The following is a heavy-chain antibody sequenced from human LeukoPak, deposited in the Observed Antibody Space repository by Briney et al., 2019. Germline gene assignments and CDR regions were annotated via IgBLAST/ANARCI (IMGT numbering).Heavy chain of an antibody. D-gene: IGHD2-15*01. CDR2: ISHSSTTI. CDR3: AREGPLLVSEDAFDF. CDR1: GFTLSPYN. J-gene: IGHJ3*01. V-gene: IGHV3-48*01. Sequence: GGSLRLSCAASGFTLSPYNMNWVRQAPGKGLEWISYISHSSTTIYYADSVEGRITISRDNAKNSLYLQMNSLRADDTAVYYCAREGPLLVSEDAFDFWGQGTMVTVSS.